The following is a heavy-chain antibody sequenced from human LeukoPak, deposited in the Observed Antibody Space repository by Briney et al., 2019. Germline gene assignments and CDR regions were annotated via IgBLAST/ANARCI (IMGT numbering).Heavy chain of an antibody. CDR3: AKGGGYYGSGTYYKNNWFDP. J-gene: IGHJ5*02. D-gene: IGHD3-10*01. Sequence: GGSLRLSCAVSGFTFSNYAMSWVRQAPGKGLEWASAISGSGGTTYYGDSVKGRFTISRDNSKNTLYLQMNSLRAEDTAVYYCAKGGGYYGSGTYYKNNWFDPWGQGTLVIVSS. V-gene: IGHV3-23*01. CDR2: ISGSGGTT. CDR1: GFTFSNYA.